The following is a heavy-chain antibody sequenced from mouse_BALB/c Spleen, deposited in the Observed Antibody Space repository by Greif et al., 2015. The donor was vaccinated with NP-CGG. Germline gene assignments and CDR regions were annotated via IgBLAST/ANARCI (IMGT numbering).Heavy chain of an antibody. V-gene: IGHV1-18*01. CDR1: GYSFTGYT. CDR2: INPYNGGT. D-gene: IGHD2-1*01. CDR3: AREGNGNYDAMDY. Sequence: VQLQQPGPELVKPGASMKISCKASGYSFTGYTMNWVKQSHGKNLEWIGLINPYNGGTSYNQKFKGKATLTVDKSSGTAYMELLSLTSEDSAVYYCAREGNGNYDAMDYWGQGTSVTVSS. J-gene: IGHJ4*01.